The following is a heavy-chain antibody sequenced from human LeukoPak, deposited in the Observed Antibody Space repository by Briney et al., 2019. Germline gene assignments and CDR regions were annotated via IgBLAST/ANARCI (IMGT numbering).Heavy chain of an antibody. CDR1: GYTFTSYA. CDR2: SNAGNGNT. V-gene: IGHV1-3*01. CDR3: ARSGLVLRYFDWRGGAFDI. Sequence: GASVKVSCKASGYTFTSYAMHWVRQAPGQRLEWMGWSNAGNGNTKYSQKFQGRVTITRDTSASTAYMELSSLRSEDTAVYYCARSGLVLRYFDWRGGAFDIWGQGTMVTVSS. D-gene: IGHD3-9*01. J-gene: IGHJ3*02.